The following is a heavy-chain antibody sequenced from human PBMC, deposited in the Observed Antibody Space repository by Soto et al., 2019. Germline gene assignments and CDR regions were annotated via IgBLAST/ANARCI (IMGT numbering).Heavy chain of an antibody. CDR2: IYSGGST. CDR1: GFTVSSNY. Sequence: GGSLRLSCAASGFTVSSNYMSWVRQAPGKGLEWVSVIYSGGSTYYADSVKGRFTISRDNSKNTLYLQMNSLRAEDTAVCSCASISYYDSSLFDYWGQGTLVTVSS. CDR3: ASISYYDSSLFDY. D-gene: IGHD3-22*01. V-gene: IGHV3-53*01. J-gene: IGHJ4*02.